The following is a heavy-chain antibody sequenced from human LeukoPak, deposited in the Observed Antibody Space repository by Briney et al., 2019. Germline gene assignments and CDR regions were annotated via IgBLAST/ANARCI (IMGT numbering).Heavy chain of an antibody. CDR1: GGSIDSYY. D-gene: IGHD2-2*01. CDR2: IYYTGST. CDR3: ARVYQSAEYYFDY. Sequence: SETLSLTCTVSGGSIDSYYGSWIRQPPGKGLEWSGHIYYTGSTEYHPSLKSRFTISLDTSKNQFSLKLTSVTAADTAVYYCARVYQSAEYYFDYWGQGNLVSVSS. V-gene: IGHV4-59*01. J-gene: IGHJ4*02.